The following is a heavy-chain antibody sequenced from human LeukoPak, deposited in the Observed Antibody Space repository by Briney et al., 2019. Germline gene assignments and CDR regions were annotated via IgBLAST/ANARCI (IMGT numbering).Heavy chain of an antibody. CDR2: INHSGST. Sequence: GSLRLSCAASGFPFSSYAMTWVRLSPGKGLEWIGEINHSGSTNYNPSLKSRVTISVDTSKNQFSLKLSSVTAADTAVYYCASSGSSRGYYYGMDVWGQGTTVTVSS. CDR1: GFPFSSYA. J-gene: IGHJ6*02. CDR3: ASSGSSRGYYYGMDV. D-gene: IGHD6-6*01. V-gene: IGHV4-34*01.